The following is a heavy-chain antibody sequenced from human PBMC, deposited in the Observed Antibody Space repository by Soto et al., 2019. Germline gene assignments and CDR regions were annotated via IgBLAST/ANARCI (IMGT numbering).Heavy chain of an antibody. V-gene: IGHV3-7*01. J-gene: IGHJ4*02. CDR2: IKQDESEK. D-gene: IGHD4-17*01. CDR1: GFTFSSYW. Sequence: GGSLRLSCAASGFTFSSYWMSWVRQAPGKGLEWVANIKQDESEKDYVDSVKGRFTFSRDNAKNSLYLQMNSLRAEDTAVYYCARGGDYGSFDYWGQGTLVTVSS. CDR3: ARGGDYGSFDY.